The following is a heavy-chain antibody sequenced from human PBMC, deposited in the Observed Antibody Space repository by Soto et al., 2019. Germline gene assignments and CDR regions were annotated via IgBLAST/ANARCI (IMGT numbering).Heavy chain of an antibody. Sequence: QVQLVQSGSEVKKPGSSVKVSCKASGGSFSSNPISWVRQAPGQGLEWMAGIIPIFATGHYAQKFQGRVTITADESTSTAYMELTSLRSEDTAVYFCARGGRGYSSAPRYYFDYWGQGTLVTVSS. J-gene: IGHJ4*02. D-gene: IGHD5-18*01. V-gene: IGHV1-69*01. CDR3: ARGGRGYSSAPRYYFDY. CDR1: GGSFSSNP. CDR2: IIPIFATG.